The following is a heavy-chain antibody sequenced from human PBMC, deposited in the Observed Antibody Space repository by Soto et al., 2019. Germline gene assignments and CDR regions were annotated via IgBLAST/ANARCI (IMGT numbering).Heavy chain of an antibody. CDR1: GFTFSSYA. CDR2: ISYDGSNK. CDR3: ARGPLHYDFWGGFEQDWYFDL. Sequence: QVQLVESGGGVVQPGRSLRLSCAASGFTFSSYAMHWVRQAPGKGLEWVAVISYDGSNKYYADSVKGRFTISRDNSKNTLYLEMNSLRAEDTAVYYCARGPLHYDFWGGFEQDWYFDLWGRGTLVTVSS. D-gene: IGHD3-3*01. J-gene: IGHJ2*01. V-gene: IGHV3-30-3*01.